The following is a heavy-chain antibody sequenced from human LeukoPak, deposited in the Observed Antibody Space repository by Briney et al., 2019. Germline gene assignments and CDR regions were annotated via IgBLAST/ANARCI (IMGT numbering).Heavy chain of an antibody. CDR3: ARGVTVTGRGYFDF. Sequence: ASVKVSCKASGYTFTVYYIHWMRQAPGQGLGWMGWINPNSGDTNYAQNFQGRVTMTRDTSISTAYMELNRLSSDDTAVYYCARGVTVTGRGYFDFWGQGTLVTVSS. CDR2: INPNSGDT. D-gene: IGHD6-19*01. V-gene: IGHV1-2*02. CDR1: GYTFTVYY. J-gene: IGHJ4*02.